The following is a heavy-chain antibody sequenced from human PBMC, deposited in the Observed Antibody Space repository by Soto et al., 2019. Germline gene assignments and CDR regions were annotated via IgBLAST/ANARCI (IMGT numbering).Heavy chain of an antibody. CDR1: GDSVSSNSAG. CDR2: TYYRSKWYY. V-gene: IGHV6-1*03. J-gene: IGHJ4*01. Sequence: QVQLQQSGPGLVKPSQTLSLTCAITGDSVSSNSAGWSWVRQSPSRGLEWMGRTYYRSKWYYEYAVSVRGCITSNPDTSKNQYSLQLNSVTPEDTAVYFCARGEQYSGRIFDYWGQGPRVTVSS. D-gene: IGHD1-26*01. CDR3: ARGEQYSGRIFDY.